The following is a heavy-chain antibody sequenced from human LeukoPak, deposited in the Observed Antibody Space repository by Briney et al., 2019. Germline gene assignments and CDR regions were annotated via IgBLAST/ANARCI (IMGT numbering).Heavy chain of an antibody. J-gene: IGHJ5*02. CDR1: GGSISSYY. CDR2: IYYSGST. V-gene: IGHV4-59*01. Sequence: PSETLSLTCTVSGGSISSYYWSWIRQPPGKGLEWIGYIYYSGSTNYNPSLKSRVTISVDTSKNQFSLKLSSVTAADTAVYYCARWMNTMWLGELLHQEYNWFDPWGQGTLVTVSS. D-gene: IGHD3-10*01. CDR3: ARWMNTMWLGELLHQEYNWFDP.